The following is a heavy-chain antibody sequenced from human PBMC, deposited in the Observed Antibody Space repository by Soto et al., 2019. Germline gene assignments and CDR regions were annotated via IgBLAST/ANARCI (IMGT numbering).Heavy chain of an antibody. Sequence: EVQLVESGGGLVQPGGSLRLSCAASGFTFSDYAMHWVRQAPGKGLEYVAAINSNGGGTYYATSMKGRFIISRDNSKNTLYLQMGSLRAEDMAVYYCARSTGGYWGQGTLVTVSS. CDR1: GFTFSDYA. V-gene: IGHV3-64*01. CDR3: ARSTGGY. D-gene: IGHD2-8*02. CDR2: INSNGGGT. J-gene: IGHJ4*02.